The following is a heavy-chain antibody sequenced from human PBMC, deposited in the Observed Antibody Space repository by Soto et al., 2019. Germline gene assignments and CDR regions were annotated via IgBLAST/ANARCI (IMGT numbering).Heavy chain of an antibody. D-gene: IGHD6-13*01. CDR2: INHSGST. J-gene: IGHJ4*02. CDR3: ASGAAGNRMDYFDY. Sequence: PSETLSLTCAVYGGSFSGYYWSWIRQPPGKGLEWIGEINHSGSTNYNPSLKSRVTISVDTSKNQFSLKLSSVTAADTAAYYCASGAAGNRMDYFDYWGQGTLVTVSS. V-gene: IGHV4-34*01. CDR1: GGSFSGYY.